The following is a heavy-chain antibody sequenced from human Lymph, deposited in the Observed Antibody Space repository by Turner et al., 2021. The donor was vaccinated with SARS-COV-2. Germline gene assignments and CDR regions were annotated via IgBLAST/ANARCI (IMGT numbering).Heavy chain of an antibody. CDR1: GGTFSSYA. V-gene: IGHV1-69*10. Sequence: QVQLVQSGAEVKKPGSSVKVSCKASGGTFSSYAITWVRQAPGQGLEWMGGIIPILAIANYAQKFQGRVTNTADKSTSTAYMELSSLRSEDTAVYYCARDSPYCSSTSCYDPWGQGTLVTVSS. D-gene: IGHD2-2*01. CDR3: ARDSPYCSSTSCYDP. J-gene: IGHJ5*02. CDR2: IIPILAIA.